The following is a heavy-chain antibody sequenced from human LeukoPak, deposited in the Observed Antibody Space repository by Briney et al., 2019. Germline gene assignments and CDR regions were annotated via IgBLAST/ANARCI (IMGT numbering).Heavy chain of an antibody. Sequence: SETLSLTCTVSGGSISRYYWSWLRQPPGKGLEWIGYIYYSGSTNYNPSLKSRVTISVDTSKNQFSLKLSSVTAADTAVYYCARSPRYYYDSSGYYVYYFDYWGQGTLVTVSS. CDR3: ARSPRYYYDSSGYYVYYFDY. CDR2: IYYSGST. J-gene: IGHJ4*02. V-gene: IGHV4-59*01. CDR1: GGSISRYY. D-gene: IGHD3-22*01.